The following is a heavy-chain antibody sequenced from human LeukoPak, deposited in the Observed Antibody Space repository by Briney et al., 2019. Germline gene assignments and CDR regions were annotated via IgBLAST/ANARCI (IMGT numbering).Heavy chain of an antibody. Sequence: SETLSLTCAVSGYSISNSYYWGWIRQPPGKGLEWIGNIYTSGSTNYNPSLKSRVTISVDTSKNQFSLNLSSVTAADTAVYYCARETRLSIAARPLDYWGQGTLVTVSS. V-gene: IGHV4-38-2*01. CDR2: IYTSGST. CDR3: ARETRLSIAARPLDY. CDR1: GYSISNSYY. D-gene: IGHD6-6*01. J-gene: IGHJ4*02.